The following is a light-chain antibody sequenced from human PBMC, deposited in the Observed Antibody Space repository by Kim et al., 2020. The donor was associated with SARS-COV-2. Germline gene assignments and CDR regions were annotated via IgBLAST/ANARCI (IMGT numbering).Light chain of an antibody. CDR2: GKN. Sequence: SSELTQDPAVSVALGQKVRITCQGDSLRSYYATWYQQKPGQAPIVVIYGKNNRPSGIPDRFSGSSSGNTASLTITGTQAGDEADYYCNSRDSNDNVVFGGGIQL. J-gene: IGLJ2*01. CDR3: NSRDSNDNVV. V-gene: IGLV3-19*01. CDR1: SLRSYY.